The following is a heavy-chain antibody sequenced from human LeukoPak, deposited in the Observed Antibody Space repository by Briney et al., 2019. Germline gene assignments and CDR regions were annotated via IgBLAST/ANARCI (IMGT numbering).Heavy chain of an antibody. D-gene: IGHD3-10*01. J-gene: IGHJ4*02. Sequence: GASVKVSCKASGYTFTSYVMHWVRQAPGQRLEWMGWINAGNGNTKYSQKFQGRVTITRDTSASTAYMELSSLRSEDTAVYYCARDQRGYYGSSYYWGQGTLVTVSS. CDR1: GYTFTSYV. CDR3: ARDQRGYYGSSYY. CDR2: INAGNGNT. V-gene: IGHV1-3*01.